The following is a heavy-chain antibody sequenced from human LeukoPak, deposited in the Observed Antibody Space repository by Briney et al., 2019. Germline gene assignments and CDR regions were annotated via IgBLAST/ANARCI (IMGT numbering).Heavy chain of an antibody. J-gene: IGHJ4*02. Sequence: SETLSLTCTVSGGSSSSYYWSWIRQPPGKGLEWIGYIYYSGSTNYNPSLKSRVTISVDTSKNQFSLKLSSVTAADTAVYYCARGIGSGWYEEFDYWGQETLVTVSS. D-gene: IGHD6-19*01. V-gene: IGHV4-59*01. CDR3: ARGIGSGWYEEFDY. CDR1: GGSSSSYY. CDR2: IYYSGST.